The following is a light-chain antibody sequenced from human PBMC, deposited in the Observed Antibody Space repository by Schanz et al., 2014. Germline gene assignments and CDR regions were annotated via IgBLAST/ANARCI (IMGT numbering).Light chain of an antibody. CDR2: TSD. V-gene: IGLV1-44*01. CDR3: AAWDDSLQGWV. Sequence: QSVLTQPPSASGTPGQRVTISCSGSSSNIGSNPVNWYQQLPRAAPTLLIYTSDQRPSGVPDRFSGSKSGTSASLAISGLQSEDEAHYYCAAWDDSLQGWVFGGGTKLTVL. J-gene: IGLJ3*02. CDR1: SSNIGSNP.